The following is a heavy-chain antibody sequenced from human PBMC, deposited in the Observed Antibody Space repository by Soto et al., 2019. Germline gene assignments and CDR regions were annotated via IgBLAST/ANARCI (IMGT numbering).Heavy chain of an antibody. CDR3: AKDTSLDYGSGNPQYYYYYGMDV. Sequence: GGSLRLSCAASGFTFSSYGMHWVRQAPGKGLEWVAVISYDGSNKYYADSVKGRFTISRDNSKNTLYLQMNSLRAEDTAVYYCAKDTSLDYGSGNPQYYYYYGMDVWGQGTTVTVSS. D-gene: IGHD3-10*01. V-gene: IGHV3-30*18. CDR1: GFTFSSYG. J-gene: IGHJ6*02. CDR2: ISYDGSNK.